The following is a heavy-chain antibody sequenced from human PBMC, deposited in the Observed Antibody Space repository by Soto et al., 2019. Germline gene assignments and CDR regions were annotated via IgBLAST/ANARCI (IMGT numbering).Heavy chain of an antibody. CDR2: IYPGDSDT. CDR1: GYSFTSYW. Sequence: GESLKISCKGSGYSFTSYWIGWVRQMPGKGLEWMGIIYPGDSDTRYSPSFQGQVTISVDKSVSTAYLQWSSLKASHTAIYYCARQYSGYDNFFDCWGQGTLVTVSS. CDR3: ARQYSGYDNFFDC. V-gene: IGHV5-51*01. J-gene: IGHJ4*02. D-gene: IGHD5-12*01.